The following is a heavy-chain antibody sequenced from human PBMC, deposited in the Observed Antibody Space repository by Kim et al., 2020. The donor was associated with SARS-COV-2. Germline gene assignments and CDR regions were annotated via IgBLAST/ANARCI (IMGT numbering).Heavy chain of an antibody. D-gene: IGHD3-10*01. Sequence: GGSLRLSCAASGFTVSSNYMSWVRQAPGKGLEWVSVIYSGGSTYYADSVKGRFTISRHNSKNTLYLQMNSLRAEDTAVYYCARDLRRVRDYGMDVWGQGTTVTVSS. J-gene: IGHJ6*02. V-gene: IGHV3-53*04. CDR2: IYSGGST. CDR1: GFTVSSNY. CDR3: ARDLRRVRDYGMDV.